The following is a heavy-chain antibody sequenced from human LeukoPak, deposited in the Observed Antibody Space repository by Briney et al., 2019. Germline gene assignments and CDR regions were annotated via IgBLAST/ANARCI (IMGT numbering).Heavy chain of an antibody. CDR1: GGSITNYY. J-gene: IGHJ3*02. Sequence: SETLSLTCTVSGGSITNYYWSWIRQPPGKGLEWIGEIYYSGSTNYNPSPKSRVTMSVDTSKNQFSLKLTSVTAADTAVYYCVTRRGDYGSGELNIWGQGTMVTVSS. CDR2: IYYSGST. D-gene: IGHD3-10*01. CDR3: VTRRGDYGSGELNI. V-gene: IGHV4-59*08.